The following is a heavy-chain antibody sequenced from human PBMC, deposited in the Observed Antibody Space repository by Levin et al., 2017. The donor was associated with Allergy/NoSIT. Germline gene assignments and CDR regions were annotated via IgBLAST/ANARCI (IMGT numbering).Heavy chain of an antibody. Sequence: GGSLRLSCAASGFIFTNYDMDWVRQAPGKGLEWLAVISSDGKNQKYADSVKGRFTISRDKAKSTVYLQMNSLRPQDTAVYYCVRRDGLEYFEYWGQGTLVTVPS. CDR2: ISSDGKNQ. V-gene: IGHV3-30*03. CDR1: GFIFTNYD. CDR3: VRRDGLEYFEY. J-gene: IGHJ1*01. D-gene: IGHD5-24*01.